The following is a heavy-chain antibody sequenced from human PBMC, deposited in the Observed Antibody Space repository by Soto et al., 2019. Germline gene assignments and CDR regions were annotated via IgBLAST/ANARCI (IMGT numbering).Heavy chain of an antibody. J-gene: IGHJ5*02. Sequence: GGSLRLSCAASGFTFSSYAMSWVRQAPGKGLEWVSAISGSGGSTYYADSVKGRFTISRDNSKNTLYLQMNSLRAEDTAVYYCAKAASLSYYDFWSGYYFLTWFDPWGQGTLVTVSS. V-gene: IGHV3-23*01. CDR1: GFTFSSYA. CDR3: AKAASLSYYDFWSGYYFLTWFDP. D-gene: IGHD3-3*01. CDR2: ISGSGGST.